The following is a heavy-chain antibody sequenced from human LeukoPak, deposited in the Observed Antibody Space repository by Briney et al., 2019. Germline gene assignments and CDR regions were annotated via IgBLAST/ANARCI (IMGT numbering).Heavy chain of an antibody. V-gene: IGHV3-48*03. J-gene: IGHJ6*03. Sequence: PGGSLRLSCAASGFTFSSYEMNWVRQAPGKGLEWVSYISSSGSTIYYADSVKGRFTISRDNSKNTLYLQMNSLRAEDTAVYYCARGLHTAMVTRYYYYYYYMDVWGKGTTVTVSS. CDR3: ARGLHTAMVTRYYYYYYYMDV. D-gene: IGHD5-18*01. CDR2: ISSSGSTI. CDR1: GFTFSSYE.